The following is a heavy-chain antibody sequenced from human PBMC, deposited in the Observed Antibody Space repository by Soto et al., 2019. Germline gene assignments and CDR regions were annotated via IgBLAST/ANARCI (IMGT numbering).Heavy chain of an antibody. Sequence: SETLSLTCTVSGGSISSYYWSWIRQPPGKGLEWIGYIYYSGSTNYNPSLKSRVTISVDTSKNQFSLKLSSVTAADTAVYYCARVGVLLWPDFDYWGQGTLVTVSS. V-gene: IGHV4-59*01. CDR3: ARVGVLLWPDFDY. D-gene: IGHD3-10*01. CDR2: IYYSGST. CDR1: GGSISSYY. J-gene: IGHJ4*02.